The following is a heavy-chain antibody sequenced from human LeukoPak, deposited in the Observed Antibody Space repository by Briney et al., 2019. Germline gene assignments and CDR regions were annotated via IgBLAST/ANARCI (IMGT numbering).Heavy chain of an antibody. J-gene: IGHJ4*02. D-gene: IGHD3-3*01. V-gene: IGHV3-21*01. CDR3: ARDYDFWSGYYSPTRGYFGY. CDR2: ISSSSSYI. Sequence: GGSLRLSCAASGFTFSSYSMNWVRQAPGKGLEWVSSISSSSSYIYYADSVKGRFTISRDNSENTLYLQMDSLRAEDTAVYYCARDYDFWSGYYSPTRGYFGYWGQGTLVTVSS. CDR1: GFTFSSYS.